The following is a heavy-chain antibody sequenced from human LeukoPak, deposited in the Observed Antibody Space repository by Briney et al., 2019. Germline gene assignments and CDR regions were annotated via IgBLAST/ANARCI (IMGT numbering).Heavy chain of an antibody. J-gene: IGHJ5*02. CDR2: IKQDGSEK. D-gene: IGHD6-13*01. Sequence: GGSLRLSCAASGFTFSSYWMSWVRQAPGKGLEWVANIKQDGSEKYYVDSVKGRFTISRDNAKNSLYLQMNSLRAEDTAVYYCARDSSSWYWRDWFDPWGQGTLVTVSS. V-gene: IGHV3-7*01. CDR3: ARDSSSWYWRDWFDP. CDR1: GFTFSSYW.